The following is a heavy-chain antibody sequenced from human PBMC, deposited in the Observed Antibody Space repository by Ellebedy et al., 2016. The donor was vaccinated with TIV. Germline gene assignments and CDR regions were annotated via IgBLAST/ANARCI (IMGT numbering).Heavy chain of an antibody. Sequence: ASVKVSCXASGYTFTRYAISWVRQAPGQGLEWMGWISAYTGNTDYSQKLQGRVTMTTDTSTSTAYMELRSLRSDDTAVYYCARELGYCSGNTRRMPSYHYYYMDVWGKGTTVTVSS. D-gene: IGHD2-15*01. CDR3: ARELGYCSGNTRRMPSYHYYYMDV. CDR2: ISAYTGNT. CDR1: GYTFTRYA. V-gene: IGHV1-18*01. J-gene: IGHJ6*03.